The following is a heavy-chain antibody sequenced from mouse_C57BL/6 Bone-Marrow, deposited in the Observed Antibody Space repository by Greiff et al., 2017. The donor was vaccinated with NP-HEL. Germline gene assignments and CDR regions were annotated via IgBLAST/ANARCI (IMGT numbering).Heavy chain of an antibody. CDR1: GYTFTSYG. CDR2: IYPRSGNT. Sequence: QVQLQQSGAELARPGASVKLSCKASGYTFTSYGISWVKQRTGQGLEWIGEIYPRSGNTYYNEKFKGKATLPADKSSSTAYMELRSLTSEDSAVYFWARRRRQVRLRGVYYYAMDYWGRGTSVTVSS. D-gene: IGHD3-2*02. CDR3: ARRRRQVRLRGVYYYAMDY. J-gene: IGHJ4*01. V-gene: IGHV1-81*01.